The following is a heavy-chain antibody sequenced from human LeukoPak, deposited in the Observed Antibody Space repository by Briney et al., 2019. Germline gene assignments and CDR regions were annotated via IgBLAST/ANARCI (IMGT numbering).Heavy chain of an antibody. J-gene: IGHJ4*02. Sequence: SETLSLTCAVSGGSISSGGYSWSWIRQPPGKGLEWIGYIYHSGSTYYNPSLKSRVTISVDRSKNQFSLKLTSVTAADTAMYYCARDRQQLVRGDYFDYWGQGTLVTVSS. D-gene: IGHD6-13*01. CDR3: ARDRQQLVRGDYFDY. V-gene: IGHV4-30-2*01. CDR1: GGSISSGGYS. CDR2: IYHSGST.